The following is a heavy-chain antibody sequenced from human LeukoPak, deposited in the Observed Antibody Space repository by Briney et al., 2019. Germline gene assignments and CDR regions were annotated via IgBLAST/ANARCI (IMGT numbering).Heavy chain of an antibody. CDR3: AKAGSDFSIDL. Sequence: GGSLRLSCVASGFTFSSYEMNWVRQAPGKGLKWVSYISSSGYSIHYVDSMKGRFTISRDNAKNSLYLQMSSLRTEDTAVYYCAKAGSDFSIDLWGQGTLVSVSS. J-gene: IGHJ5*02. CDR2: ISSSGYSI. V-gene: IGHV3-48*03. D-gene: IGHD2-21*02. CDR1: GFTFSSYE.